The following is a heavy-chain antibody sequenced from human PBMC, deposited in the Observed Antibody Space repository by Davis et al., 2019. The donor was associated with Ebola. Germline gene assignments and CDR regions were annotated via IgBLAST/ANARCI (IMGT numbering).Heavy chain of an antibody. CDR1: GFNFRIHA. Sequence: PGGSLRLSCAASGFNFRIHAMSWVRQAPGKGLEWVSIIGSDSGGIQYADSVKGRFTISRDNSKNTLFLQMNSLRAEDTAAYYCAKGLEVVPPRTRFMDVWGRGTTVIVSS. J-gene: IGHJ6*03. CDR2: IGSDSGGI. CDR3: AKGLEVVPPRTRFMDV. V-gene: IGHV3-23*01. D-gene: IGHD3-22*01.